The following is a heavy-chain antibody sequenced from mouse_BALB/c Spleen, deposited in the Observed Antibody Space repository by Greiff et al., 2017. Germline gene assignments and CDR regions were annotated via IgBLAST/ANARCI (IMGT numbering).Heavy chain of an antibody. CDR2: ISSGGSYT. CDR1: GFTFSSYG. D-gene: IGHD1-1*01. CDR3: ARQSLHYGSGYEWYFDV. J-gene: IGHJ1*01. Sequence: EVKLMESGGDLVKPGGSLKLSCAASGFTFSSYGMSWVRQTPDKRLEWVATISSGGSYTYYPDSVKGRFTISRDNAKNTLYLQMSSLKSEDTAMYYCARQSLHYGSGYEWYFDVWGAGTTVTVSA. V-gene: IGHV5-6*01.